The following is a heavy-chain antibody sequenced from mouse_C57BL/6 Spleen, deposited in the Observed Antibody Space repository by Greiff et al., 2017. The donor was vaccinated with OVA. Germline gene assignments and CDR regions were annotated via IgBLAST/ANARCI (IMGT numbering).Heavy chain of an antibody. Sequence: QVQLKESGPGILQSSQTLSLTCSFSGFSLSTSGMGVSWIRQPSGKGLEWLAHIYWDDDKRYNPSLKSRLTISKDTSRNQVFLKITSVDTADTATYYCAQNDYGDYYAMDYWGQGTSVTVSS. CDR2: IYWDDDK. V-gene: IGHV8-12*01. J-gene: IGHJ4*01. CDR3: AQNDYGDYYAMDY. CDR1: GFSLSTSGMG. D-gene: IGHD2-4*01.